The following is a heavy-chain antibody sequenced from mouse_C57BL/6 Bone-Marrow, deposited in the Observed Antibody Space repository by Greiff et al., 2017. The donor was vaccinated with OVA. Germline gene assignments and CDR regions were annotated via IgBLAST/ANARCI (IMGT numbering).Heavy chain of an antibody. D-gene: IGHD1-3*01. J-gene: IGHJ2*01. CDR1: GFSLTSYA. V-gene: IGHV2-9-1*01. CDR3: AIKVGTVYFDY. CDR2: IWTGGGT. Sequence: QLQQSGPGLVAPSQSLSITCTVSGFSLTSYAISWVRQPPGKGLEWLGVIWTGGGTNYTSALKSRLSISKDNSKSQVCLKMNSLQTDDTASYYCAIKVGTVYFDYWGKGTTLTVSS.